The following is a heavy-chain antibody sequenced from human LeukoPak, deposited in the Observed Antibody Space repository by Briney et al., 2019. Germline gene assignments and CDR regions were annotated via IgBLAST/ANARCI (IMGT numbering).Heavy chain of an antibody. CDR1: GYTFYYYG. D-gene: IGHD6-13*01. Sequence: ASVKVSCKASGYTFYYYGISWVRQAPGQGLEWMGWVSAYNGNTNYAQKLQGRVTMTTDTSTSTAYMELRSLGSDDTAVYYCVRDLPYSSSWESIDYWGQGTLVTVSS. CDR2: VSAYNGNT. J-gene: IGHJ4*02. CDR3: VRDLPYSSSWESIDY. V-gene: IGHV1-18*01.